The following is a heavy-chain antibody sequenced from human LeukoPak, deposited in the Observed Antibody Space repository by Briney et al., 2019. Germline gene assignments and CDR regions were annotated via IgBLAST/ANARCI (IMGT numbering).Heavy chain of an antibody. D-gene: IGHD6-19*01. V-gene: IGHV1-46*01. CDR3: ARIGPWSPVRAVAGTSRVWFDP. CDR1: GYTFTSYY. Sequence: ASVKVSCKASGYTFTSYYMHWVRQAPGQGLEWMGIINPSGGSTSYAQKLQGRVTMTTDTSTSTAYMELRSLRSDDTAVYYCARIGPWSPVRAVAGTSRVWFDPWGQGTLVTVSS. J-gene: IGHJ5*02. CDR2: INPSGGST.